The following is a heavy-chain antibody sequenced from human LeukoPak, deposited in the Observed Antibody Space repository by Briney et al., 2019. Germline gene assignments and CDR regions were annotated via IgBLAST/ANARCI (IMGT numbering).Heavy chain of an antibody. D-gene: IGHD3-3*01. J-gene: IGHJ6*02. V-gene: IGHV4-59*01. CDR3: ARAETYYDFWSGNPLYYYGMDV. Sequence: SETLSLTCTVAGGSISSYYWSWIRQPPGKGLEWIGYIYYSGSTNYNPSLKSRVTISVDTSKNQFSLKLSSVTAADTTVYYCARAETYYDFWSGNPLYYYGMDVWGQGTTVTVPS. CDR2: IYYSGST. CDR1: GGSISSYY.